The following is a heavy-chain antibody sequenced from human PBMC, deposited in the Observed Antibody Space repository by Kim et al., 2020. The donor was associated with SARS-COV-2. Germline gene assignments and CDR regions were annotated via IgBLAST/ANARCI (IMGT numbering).Heavy chain of an antibody. CDR3: AKDCLWDSSSWRFDY. D-gene: IGHD6-13*01. CDR2: ISGSGGST. V-gene: IGHV3-23*01. J-gene: IGHJ4*02. Sequence: GGSLRLSCAASGFTFSSYAMSWVRQAPGKGLEWVSAISGSGGSTYYADSVKGRFTISRDNSKNTLYLQMNSLRAEDTAVYYCAKDCLWDSSSWRFDYWGQGTLVTVSS. CDR1: GFTFSSYA.